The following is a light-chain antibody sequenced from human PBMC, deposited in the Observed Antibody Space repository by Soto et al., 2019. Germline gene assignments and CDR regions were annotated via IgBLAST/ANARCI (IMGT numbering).Light chain of an antibody. J-gene: IGKJ1*01. CDR3: QQSYSTPRA. Sequence: DIQMTQSPSSLSASVGDRVTITCRASQSISSYLNWYQQKPGKAPKLLLYAASSLQSGVPSRFSGSGSGTDFTLTISSLHPEDFATYYCQQSYSTPRAYGQGTTVDIK. CDR1: QSISSY. V-gene: IGKV1-39*01. CDR2: AAS.